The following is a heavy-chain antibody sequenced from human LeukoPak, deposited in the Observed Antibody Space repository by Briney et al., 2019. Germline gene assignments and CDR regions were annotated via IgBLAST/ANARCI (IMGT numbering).Heavy chain of an antibody. CDR3: AKGTLRYFDWLFHFDY. V-gene: IGHV3-23*01. D-gene: IGHD3-9*01. J-gene: IGHJ4*02. CDR1: GFTFSSYA. Sequence: PGGSLRLSCAASGFTFSSYAMSWVRQAPGKGLEWVSAISGSGGSTYYADSVKGRFTISRDNSKNTLYLQMNSLRAEDTAVYYCAKGTLRYFDWLFHFDYWGQGTLVTVSS. CDR2: ISGSGGST.